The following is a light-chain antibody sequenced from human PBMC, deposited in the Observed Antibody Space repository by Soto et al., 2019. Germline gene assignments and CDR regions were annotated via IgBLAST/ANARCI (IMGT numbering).Light chain of an antibody. CDR1: QSVSNY. J-gene: IGKJ4*01. CDR2: DAS. CDR3: QQRNSWPLT. V-gene: IGKV3-11*01. Sequence: EIVLTQSPATLSLSVGERATLSCRASQSVSNYLAWYQQKPGQAPRLLIYDASNRATDIPARFSGSGSGTDFTLTISSLEPEDFAVYYCQQRNSWPLTFGGGTKVEIK.